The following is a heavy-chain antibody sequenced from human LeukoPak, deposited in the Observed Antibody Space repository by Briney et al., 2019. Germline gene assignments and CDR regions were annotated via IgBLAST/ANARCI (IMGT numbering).Heavy chain of an antibody. D-gene: IGHD5-18*01. Sequence: SETLCLTCTVSGGSISSFFWSWIRQPPGEGLEWIGHIFYTGRTTYSPSLKSRVTISIDTSKNQFSLKMSSVTAADTAVYYCARVYSYGDIWFDPWGHGTLVTVSS. V-gene: IGHV4-59*01. CDR3: ARVYSYGDIWFDP. J-gene: IGHJ5*02. CDR2: IFYTGRT. CDR1: GGSISSFF.